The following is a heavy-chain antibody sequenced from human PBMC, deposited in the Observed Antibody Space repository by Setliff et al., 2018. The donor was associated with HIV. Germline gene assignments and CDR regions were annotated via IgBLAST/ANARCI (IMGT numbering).Heavy chain of an antibody. Sequence: PSETLSLTCGVFGGSFSNYFWTWMRQPPGKGLEWIGEFRLSGGTNYNYNPSLETRVTISLDTSKIEFSLTLKSVTAADTAVYYCARDRYAGEIDYWGQGTLVTVSS. CDR2: FRLSGGT. D-gene: IGHD3-10*01. J-gene: IGHJ4*02. CDR1: GGSFSNYF. V-gene: IGHV4-34*01. CDR3: ARDRYAGEIDY.